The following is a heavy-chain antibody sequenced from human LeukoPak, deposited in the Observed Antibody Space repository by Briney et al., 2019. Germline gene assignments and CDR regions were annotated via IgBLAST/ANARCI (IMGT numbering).Heavy chain of an antibody. CDR3: TTDLDGSGSYSASWDYYYGMDV. V-gene: IGHV3-15*07. CDR1: GFTFSNAW. CDR2: IKSKTDGGTT. Sequence: GGSLRLSCAASGFTFSNAWMNWVRQAPGKGLEWVGRIKSKTDGGTTDYAAPVKGRFTISRDDSKNTLYLQMNSLKTEDTAVYYCTTDLDGSGSYSASWDYYYGMDVWGQGTTVTASS. D-gene: IGHD3-10*01. J-gene: IGHJ6*02.